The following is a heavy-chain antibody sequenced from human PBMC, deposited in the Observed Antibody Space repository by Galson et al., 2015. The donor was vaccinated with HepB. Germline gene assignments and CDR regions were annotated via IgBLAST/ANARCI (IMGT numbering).Heavy chain of an antibody. CDR1: GFSFSRYN. CDR3: ARDPPLGTPFDY. D-gene: IGHD7-27*01. V-gene: IGHV3-21*01. Sequence: SLRLSCAASGFSFSRYNMNWVRQAPGKGLEWVASISTSSSYIYYADSVKGRFTISRDNAKNSLYLQINSLRVEDTAVYYCARDPPLGTPFDYWGQGTLLTVSS. CDR2: ISTSSSYI. J-gene: IGHJ4*02.